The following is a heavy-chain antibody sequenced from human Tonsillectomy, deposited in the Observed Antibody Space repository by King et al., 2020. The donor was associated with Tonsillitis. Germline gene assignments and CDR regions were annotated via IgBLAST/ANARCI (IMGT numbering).Heavy chain of an antibody. V-gene: IGHV1-8*02. D-gene: IGHD3-22*01. CDR2: MNPNSGNT. CDR3: ARACECDYYDSSCSFYYYYGMDV. Sequence: VQLVESGAEVKKPGASVKVSCKASGYTFTTYEINWVRQATGQGLEWMGWMNPNSGNTGYAQKCEGRVTMTRDTSISTAYMELGSLRSEDTAVYDCARACECDYYDSSCSFYYYYGMDVWGQGTMVTVSS. J-gene: IGHJ6*02. CDR1: GYTFTTYE.